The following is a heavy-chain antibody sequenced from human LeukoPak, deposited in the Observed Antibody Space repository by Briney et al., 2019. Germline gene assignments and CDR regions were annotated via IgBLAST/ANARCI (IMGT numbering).Heavy chain of an antibody. Sequence: PSETLSLTCTVSGGSISSYYWGWIRQPPGKGLEWIGSIYYSGSTYYNPSLKSRVTISVDTSKNQFSLKLSSVTAADTGVYYCARDRGYSYGVDYWGQGTLVTVSS. CDR2: IYYSGST. CDR3: ARDRGYSYGVDY. J-gene: IGHJ4*02. D-gene: IGHD5-18*01. V-gene: IGHV4-39*07. CDR1: GGSISSYY.